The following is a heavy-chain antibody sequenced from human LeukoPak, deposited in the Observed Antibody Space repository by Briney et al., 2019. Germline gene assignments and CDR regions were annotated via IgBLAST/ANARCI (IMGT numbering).Heavy chain of an antibody. D-gene: IGHD1-26*01. CDR1: GGSISSDY. V-gene: IGHV4-59*01. CDR3: ARMIGWGARRYPYFYMDV. CDR2: IYYSGST. Sequence: SETLSLTCTVSGGSISSDYWSWIRQPPWKGLEGIGYIYYSGSTNYNCSLESRVTISVDTPKNQFSLKLNSVTAADTAVYYCARMIGWGARRYPYFYMDVWGKGTTVTISS. J-gene: IGHJ6*03.